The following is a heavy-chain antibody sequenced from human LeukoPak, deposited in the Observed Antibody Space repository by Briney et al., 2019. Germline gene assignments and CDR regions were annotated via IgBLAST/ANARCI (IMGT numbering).Heavy chain of an antibody. Sequence: ASVKVSCRASGFTFTGYYIHWVRQAPGQGLEWMGWINPSKGGTQFAQRFQGRVTMTIDTSISTAHMELRSLRSDDTAVYYCARAERELLDYWGQGTLVTVSS. CDR3: ARAERELLDY. CDR2: INPSKGGT. J-gene: IGHJ4*02. V-gene: IGHV1-2*02. D-gene: IGHD1-26*01. CDR1: GFTFTGYY.